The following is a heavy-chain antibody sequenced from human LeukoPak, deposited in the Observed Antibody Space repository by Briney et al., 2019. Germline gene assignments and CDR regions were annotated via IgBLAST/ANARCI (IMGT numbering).Heavy chain of an antibody. CDR3: ARGRGSGYLFDY. D-gene: IGHD3-22*01. CDR1: GGSISSSYYY. V-gene: IGHV4-39*01. J-gene: IGHJ4*02. Sequence: SETLSLTRTVSGGSISSSYYYWGWIRQPPGKGLEWIGSIYYSGSTYYNPSLKSRVTISVDTSKNQFSLKLRSVTAADTAVYYCARGRGSGYLFDYWGQGTLVTVSS. CDR2: IYYSGST.